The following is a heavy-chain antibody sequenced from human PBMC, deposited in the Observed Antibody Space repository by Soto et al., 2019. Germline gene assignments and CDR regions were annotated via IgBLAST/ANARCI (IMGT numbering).Heavy chain of an antibody. V-gene: IGHV4-39*01. D-gene: IGHD4-17*01. CDR1: GGSISSSSYY. CDR3: ARGGYGDRWFDP. Sequence: QLQLQESGAGLVKPSETLSLTCTVSGGSISSSSYYWGWIRQPPGKGLEWIGSIYYSGSTYYNPSLKSRVTISVDTSKNQFSLKLSSVTAADTAVYYCARGGYGDRWFDPWGQGTLVTVSS. CDR2: IYYSGST. J-gene: IGHJ5*02.